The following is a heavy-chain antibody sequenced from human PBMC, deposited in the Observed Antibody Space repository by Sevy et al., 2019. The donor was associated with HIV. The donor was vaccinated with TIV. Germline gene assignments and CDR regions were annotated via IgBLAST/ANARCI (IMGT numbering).Heavy chain of an antibody. CDR3: GKASSHYGSGSYYTNDF. D-gene: IGHD3-10*01. J-gene: IGHJ4*02. CDR2: ISHDGSSK. Sequence: GGSLRLSCAASGFTISRYGMHWVRQAPGKGLEWVAVISHDGSSKYFADSVKGRFTISRDNSKNTLNLQMNSLRAEDTAVYYCGKASSHYGSGSYYTNDFWGQGTLVTVSS. CDR1: GFTISRYG. V-gene: IGHV3-30*18.